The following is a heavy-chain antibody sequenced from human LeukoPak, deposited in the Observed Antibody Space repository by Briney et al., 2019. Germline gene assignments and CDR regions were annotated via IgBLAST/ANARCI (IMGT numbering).Heavy chain of an antibody. CDR2: INAGNGNT. J-gene: IGHJ5*02. V-gene: IGHV1-3*01. CDR3: ARAGYCSSTSCYAGWFDP. Sequence: GASVKVSCKASGYTFTSYAMHWVRQAPGQRLEWMGWINAGNGNTKYSQKFQGRVTITRDTSASTAYMELSSLRSEDTAVYYCARAGYCSSTSCYAGWFDPWGQGTLVTVSS. D-gene: IGHD2-2*01. CDR1: GYTFTSYA.